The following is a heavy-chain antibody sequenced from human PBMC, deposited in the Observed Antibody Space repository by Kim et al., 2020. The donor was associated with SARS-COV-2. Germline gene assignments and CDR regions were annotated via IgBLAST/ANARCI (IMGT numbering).Heavy chain of an antibody. J-gene: IGHJ4*02. D-gene: IGHD1-1*01. Sequence: QKFQGRVTITRATSASTVYMELSSLRSEDTAVYYCARDGTTRNGGYYFDYWGQGALVTVSS. CDR3: ARDGTTRNGGYYFDY. V-gene: IGHV1-3*01.